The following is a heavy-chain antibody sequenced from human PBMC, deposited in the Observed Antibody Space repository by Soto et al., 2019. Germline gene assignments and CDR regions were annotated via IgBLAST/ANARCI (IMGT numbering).Heavy chain of an antibody. CDR1: GGTFISYA. V-gene: IGHV1-69*06. CDR3: ARGSGSGSYGNWFDP. CDR2: IIPIFGTA. Sequence: ASVRVSCKAAGGTFISYAMSWVRQAHGQGLEWMGGIIPIFGTANYAQKFQGRVTITADKSTSTAYMELSSLRSEDTAVYYCARGSGSGSYGNWFDPWGQGTLVTVSS. D-gene: IGHD3-10*01. J-gene: IGHJ5*02.